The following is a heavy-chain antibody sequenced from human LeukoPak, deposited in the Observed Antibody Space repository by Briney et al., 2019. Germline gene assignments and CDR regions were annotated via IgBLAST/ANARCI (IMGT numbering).Heavy chain of an antibody. J-gene: IGHJ4*02. Sequence: SETLSLTCTVSGGSISSRSYYWGWIRQPPGKGLEWIGRIYYSENTYYNPTLKSPFTISEATSKNKFSLKLCYVTAPPTAAYYCASANPNHSFVDYWGEATLATV. CDR3: ASANPNHSFVDY. D-gene: IGHD1-14*01. CDR2: IYYSENT. V-gene: IGHV4-39*07. CDR1: GGSISSRSYY.